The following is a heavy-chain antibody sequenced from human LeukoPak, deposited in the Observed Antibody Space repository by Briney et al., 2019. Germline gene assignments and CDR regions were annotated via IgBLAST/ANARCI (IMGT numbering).Heavy chain of an antibody. J-gene: IGHJ4*02. V-gene: IGHV4-61*02. Sequence: PSETLSLTCTVSGGSISSGSYYWSWIRQPAGKGLEWIGRIYTSGSTNHIPSLKSRVTISGDTSKNQFYLELNSVTAADTAVYYCARSGSYAPHYFDYWGQGTLVTVSS. CDR2: IYTSGST. CDR1: GGSISSGSYY. CDR3: ARSGSYAPHYFDY. D-gene: IGHD1-26*01.